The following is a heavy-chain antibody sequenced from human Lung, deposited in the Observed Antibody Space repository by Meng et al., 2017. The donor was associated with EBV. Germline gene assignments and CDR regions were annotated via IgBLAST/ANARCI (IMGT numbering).Heavy chain of an antibody. Sequence: QGQLQGSGPGLVKPSGTLSLTCDVSGASISRSDLWSWVRQPPGKGLEWIGEIYHSGSTNYNPSLKSRVTISVDTSKNQFSLSLNSVTAADTAVYYCARGGTSSAPFDYWGQETLVTVSS. CDR3: ARGGTSSAPFDY. CDR2: IYHSGST. CDR1: GASISRSDL. V-gene: IGHV4-4*02. D-gene: IGHD2-2*01. J-gene: IGHJ4*02.